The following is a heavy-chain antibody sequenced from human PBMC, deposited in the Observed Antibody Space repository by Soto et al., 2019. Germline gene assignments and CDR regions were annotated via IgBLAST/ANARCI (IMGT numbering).Heavy chain of an antibody. V-gene: IGHV3-23*01. D-gene: IGHD1-26*01. CDR2: ISGSGGST. CDR3: AKDRGSHFTYNGLDV. J-gene: IGHJ6*02. CDR1: GFTFSSYA. Sequence: GGSLRLSCAASGFTFSSYAMSWVRQAPGKGLEWVSAISGSGGSTYYADSVKGRFTISRDNSKNTLYLQMNCLRVEDTAVYYCAKDRGSHFTYNGLDVWGQRTTVTVSS.